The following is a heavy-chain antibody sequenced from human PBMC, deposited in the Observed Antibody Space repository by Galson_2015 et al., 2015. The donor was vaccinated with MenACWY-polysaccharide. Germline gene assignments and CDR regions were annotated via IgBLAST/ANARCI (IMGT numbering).Heavy chain of an antibody. CDR1: GFNFHNYA. V-gene: IGHV3-23*01. CDR2: ISASGATT. D-gene: IGHD1-26*01. J-gene: IGHJ4*02. CDR3: AKVLAVGATTGPFDS. Sequence: SLRLSCAASGFNFHNYAMTWVPQAPGKGLGWGSGISASGATTFYADSVKGPMTISRAHFKNTVYLQMNRLRAEDVAIYYCAKVLAVGATTGPFDSWGQGTLVAVSS.